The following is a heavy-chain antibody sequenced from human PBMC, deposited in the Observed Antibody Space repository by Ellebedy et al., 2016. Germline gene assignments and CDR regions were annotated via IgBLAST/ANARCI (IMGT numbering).Heavy chain of an antibody. V-gene: IGHV4-31*03. D-gene: IGHD3-16*01. CDR1: GGSISSGGYY. Sequence: SETLSLTCTVSGGSISSGGYYWSWIRQHPGKGLEWIGYIYYSGSTYYNPSLKSRVTISVDTSKDQFSLKLSSVTAADTAVYYCASTGEYYDYVWSFDPWGQGTLVTVSS. CDR3: ASTGEYYDYVWSFDP. CDR2: IYYSGST. J-gene: IGHJ5*02.